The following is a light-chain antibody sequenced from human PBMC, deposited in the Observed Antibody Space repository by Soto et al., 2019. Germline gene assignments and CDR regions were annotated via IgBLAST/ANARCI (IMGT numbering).Light chain of an antibody. Sequence: DIQMTQSPSTLSASVGDRVTITCRASQSISNWLAWYQQKPDTAPNLLLYKAYTLQSGVQSRFSGSGSGTEFTLTISSLQPDDSATYYCQQYSDNWTFGQGTKVDIK. CDR1: QSISNW. CDR3: QQYSDNWT. J-gene: IGKJ1*01. CDR2: KAY. V-gene: IGKV1-5*03.